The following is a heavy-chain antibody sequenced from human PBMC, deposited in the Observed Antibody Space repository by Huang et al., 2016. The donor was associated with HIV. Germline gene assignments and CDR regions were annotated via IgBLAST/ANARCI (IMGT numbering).Heavy chain of an antibody. Sequence: EVQLVQSGAEVKKPGESLKISFKGSGYSFTSYWIGWVRQMPGKGLEWMVIIYPGASYTRYSPSFQGQVNSSADKSISTAYLQWSSLKASDTAMYYCARLSTTWYFDYWGQGTLVTVSS. D-gene: IGHD1-1*01. J-gene: IGHJ4*02. CDR1: GYSFTSYW. V-gene: IGHV5-51*01. CDR3: ARLSTTWYFDY. CDR2: IYPGASYT.